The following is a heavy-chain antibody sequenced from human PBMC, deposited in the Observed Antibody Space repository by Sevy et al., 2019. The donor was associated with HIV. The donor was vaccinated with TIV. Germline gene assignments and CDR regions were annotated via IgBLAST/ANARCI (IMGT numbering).Heavy chain of an antibody. V-gene: IGHV1-18*01. CDR2: ITAYNGNT. CDR1: GYSFTTYD. CDR3: ATAPTDNYTYYFDF. Sequence: ASVKVSCKASGYSFTTYDISWVRQAPGQGLEWMGWITAYNGNTNYAQNFQGRVTMTTDTSTSTAYMELRSLISDDTALYFCATAPTDNYTYYFDFWGQGTLVTVSS. J-gene: IGHJ4*02. D-gene: IGHD4-4*01.